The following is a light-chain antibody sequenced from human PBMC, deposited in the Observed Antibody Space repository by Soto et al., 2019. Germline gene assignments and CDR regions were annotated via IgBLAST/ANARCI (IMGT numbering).Light chain of an antibody. Sequence: IQMTQSPSSLSASVGDRVTITCRASQSVSNYLNSYQQKVGKAPQLLIYFASTLQKGFPSRFSGSGSGTDFTLTISSLQPEDCATYFCQPSYTTPLNFGGETKVEIK. V-gene: IGKV1-39*01. CDR2: FAS. J-gene: IGKJ4*01. CDR3: QPSYTTPLN. CDR1: QSVSNY.